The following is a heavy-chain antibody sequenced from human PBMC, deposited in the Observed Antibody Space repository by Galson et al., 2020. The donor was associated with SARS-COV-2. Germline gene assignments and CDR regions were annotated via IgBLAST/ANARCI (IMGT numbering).Heavy chain of an antibody. V-gene: IGHV3-49*04. CDR1: GFTFGDYA. D-gene: IGHD3-3*01. CDR2: IRSKAYGGTT. J-gene: IGHJ4*02. CDR3: TRDNCWSGYSGY. Sequence: TGGSLRLSCTASGFTFGDYAMSWVRQAPGKGLEWVVFIRSKAYGGTTEYAASVKGRFTISRDDSKSIAYLQMNSLKTEDTAVYYCTRDNCWSGYSGYWGQGTLVTVSS.